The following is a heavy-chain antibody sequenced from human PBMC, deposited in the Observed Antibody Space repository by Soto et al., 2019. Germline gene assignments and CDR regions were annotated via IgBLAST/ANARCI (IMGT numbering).Heavy chain of an antibody. CDR2: INHSGST. CDR1: GGSFSGYY. J-gene: IGHJ6*03. Sequence: SETLSLTCAVYGGSFSGYYWSWIRQPPGKGLEWIGEINHSGSTNYNPSLKSRVTISVDTSKNQFSLKLSSVTAADTAVYYCARSSGYYDFWSGQGYYYYYMDVWGKGTTVTVSS. CDR3: ARSSGYYDFWSGQGYYYYYMDV. D-gene: IGHD3-3*01. V-gene: IGHV4-34*01.